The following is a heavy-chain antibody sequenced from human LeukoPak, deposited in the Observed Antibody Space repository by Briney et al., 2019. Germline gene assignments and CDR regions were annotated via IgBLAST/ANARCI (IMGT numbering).Heavy chain of an antibody. D-gene: IGHD6-19*01. CDR2: INSDGSST. CDR1: GFTFSSYW. J-gene: IGHJ4*02. V-gene: IGHV3-74*01. CDR3: ARPGIAVAGGFDY. Sequence: PGGSLRLSCAASGFTFSSYWMHWVRQAPGKGLVWVSRINSDGSSTSYADSVKGRFTISRDNAKNTLYLQMNSLRAEDTAVYYCARPGIAVAGGFDYWGQGTLVTVSS.